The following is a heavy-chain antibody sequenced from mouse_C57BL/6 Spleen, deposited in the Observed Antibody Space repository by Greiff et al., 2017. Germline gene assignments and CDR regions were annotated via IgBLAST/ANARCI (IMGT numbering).Heavy chain of an antibody. CDR3: TIISPISTVVAPPFAY. V-gene: IGHV14-4*01. CDR1: GFNIKDDY. CDR2: IDPENGDT. D-gene: IGHD1-1*01. Sequence: VQLQQSGAELVRPGASVKLSCTASGFNIKDDYMHWVKQRPEQGLEWIGWIDPENGDTEYASKFQGKATITADTSSNTAYLQLSSLTSEDTAVYYCTIISPISTVVAPPFAYWGQGTLVTVSA. J-gene: IGHJ3*01.